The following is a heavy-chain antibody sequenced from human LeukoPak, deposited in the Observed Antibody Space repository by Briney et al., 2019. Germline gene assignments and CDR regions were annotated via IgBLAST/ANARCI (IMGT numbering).Heavy chain of an antibody. CDR1: GFIFSNYA. V-gene: IGHV3-30*03. D-gene: IGHD3-3*01. J-gene: IGHJ4*02. CDR2: MSYDGNTQ. CDR3: ARDPSMFGVVIKVLTEADRGY. Sequence: PGRSLRLSCAASGFIFSNYAMHWVRQTPGKGLEWVAFMSYDGNTQYYADSVKGRFIISRDNAKNSLYLQMNSLRAEDTAVYYCARDPSMFGVVIKVLTEADRGYWGQGTLVTVSS.